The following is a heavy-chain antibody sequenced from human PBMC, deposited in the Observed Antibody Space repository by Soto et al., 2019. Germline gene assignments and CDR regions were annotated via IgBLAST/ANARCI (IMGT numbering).Heavy chain of an antibody. V-gene: IGHV4-31*03. J-gene: IGHJ4*02. Sequence: QVQLQESGPGLVKPSQTLSLTCTVSGGSISSGGYYWSWIRQHPGKGLEWIGYIYYSGSTYYNPSLKSRVTISVDTSKNHFSLKLSSVTAADTAVYYCARDRRFGELLFTFDYWGQGTLVIVSS. D-gene: IGHD3-10*01. CDR2: IYYSGST. CDR1: GGSISSGGYY. CDR3: ARDRRFGELLFTFDY.